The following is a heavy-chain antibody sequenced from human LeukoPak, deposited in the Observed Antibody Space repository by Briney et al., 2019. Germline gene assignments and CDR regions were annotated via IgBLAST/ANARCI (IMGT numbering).Heavy chain of an antibody. V-gene: IGHV3-74*03. CDR3: TRDWRNLGYDY. J-gene: IGHJ4*02. Sequence: GGSLRLSCAASGFTFSNYWIHWVRQAPGKGLVWVSRIDNAGSITTYADSVKGRFTISRDNAKNTLYLQMNSLRAEDTAVYYCTRDWRNLGYDYWGQGTLVTVSS. CDR1: GFTFSNYW. D-gene: IGHD5-12*01. CDR2: IDNAGSIT.